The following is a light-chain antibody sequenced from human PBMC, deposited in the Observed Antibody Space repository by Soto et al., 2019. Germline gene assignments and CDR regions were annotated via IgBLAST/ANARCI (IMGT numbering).Light chain of an antibody. CDR3: QQASWFPFT. V-gene: IGKV1-12*01. CDR1: EGISNW. Sequence: DIPMTQSPSSVSASVGDSVTISCRASEGISNWLLWYQLKPGKAPKVLIHTASSLYSGVPSRFSGSGSGTDFTLTISSLQPEDSATDYCQQASWFPFTFGQGTKVEIK. J-gene: IGKJ1*01. CDR2: TAS.